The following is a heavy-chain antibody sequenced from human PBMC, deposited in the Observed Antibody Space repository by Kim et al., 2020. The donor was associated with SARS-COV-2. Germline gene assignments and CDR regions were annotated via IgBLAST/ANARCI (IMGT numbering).Heavy chain of an antibody. V-gene: IGHV4-59*08. J-gene: IGHJ6*02. CDR3: ARHRTPRITMIVVAPGGMDV. Sequence: SETLSLTCTVSGGSISSHYWSWIRQPPGKGLEWIGYIYYSGSTNYNPSLKSRVTISVDASKKQFSLNLSSVTAADTAVYYCARHRTPRITMIVVAPGGMDVWGQGNTGTVSS. CDR2: IYYSGST. CDR1: GGSISSHY. D-gene: IGHD3-22*01.